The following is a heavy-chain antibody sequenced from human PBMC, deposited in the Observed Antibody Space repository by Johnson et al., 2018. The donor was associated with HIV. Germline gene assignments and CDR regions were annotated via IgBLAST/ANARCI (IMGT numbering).Heavy chain of an antibody. J-gene: IGHJ3*02. CDR1: GFTFSAYE. V-gene: IGHV3-13*01. CDR2: IDTTGDT. Sequence: VQLVESGGGSLQPGGSLRLSCAASGFTFSAYEMHWVRQSTGKGLEWVSSIDTTGDTYYPDSVKGRFTISRDNSKNTLYLQMNSLRAEDTAVYYCARAFRGGWYDAFDIWGQGTRVTVSS. CDR3: ARAFRGGWYDAFDI. D-gene: IGHD6-19*01.